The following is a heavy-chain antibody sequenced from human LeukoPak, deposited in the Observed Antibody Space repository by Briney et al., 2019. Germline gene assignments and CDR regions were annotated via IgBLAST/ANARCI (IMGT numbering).Heavy chain of an antibody. CDR3: ATPGSSGWYPFDY. CDR2: IIPIFGTA. Sequence: ASVKVSCKASGGTFSSYAISWVRQAPGQGLEWMGGIIPIFGTANYAQKFQGRVTITADESTSTAYMELSSLRSEDTAVYYCATPGSSGWYPFDYWGQGTLVTVSS. CDR1: GGTFSSYA. J-gene: IGHJ4*02. D-gene: IGHD6-19*01. V-gene: IGHV1-69*13.